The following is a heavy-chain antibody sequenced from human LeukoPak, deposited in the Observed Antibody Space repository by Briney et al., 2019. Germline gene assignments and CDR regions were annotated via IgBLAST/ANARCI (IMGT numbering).Heavy chain of an antibody. D-gene: IGHD3-16*01. Sequence: SQTLSLTCTVSGGSIRSGDYYWSWIRQPPGKGLEWIGYIYFSGSTYYNPSLKSRVTISVDTSKNQFSLKLSSVTAADTAVYYCARSGILGLYYFDYWGQGTLVTVSS. J-gene: IGHJ4*02. V-gene: IGHV4-30-4*01. CDR1: GGSIRSGDYY. CDR2: IYFSGST. CDR3: ARSGILGLYYFDY.